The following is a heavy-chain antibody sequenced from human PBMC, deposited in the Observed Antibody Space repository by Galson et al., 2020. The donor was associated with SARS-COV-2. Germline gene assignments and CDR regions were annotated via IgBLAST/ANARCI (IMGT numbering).Heavy chain of an antibody. CDR2: IWYDGSNK. Sequence: PGGSLRLSCAASGFTFSSYGMHWVRQAPGKGLEWVAVIWYDGSNKYYADSVKGRFTISRDNSKNTLYLQMNSLGAEDTAVYYCAGEVSIYYGMDVWGQGTTVTVSS. CDR1: GFTFSSYG. CDR3: AGEVSIYYGMDV. D-gene: IGHD3-3*02. V-gene: IGHV3-33*01. J-gene: IGHJ6*02.